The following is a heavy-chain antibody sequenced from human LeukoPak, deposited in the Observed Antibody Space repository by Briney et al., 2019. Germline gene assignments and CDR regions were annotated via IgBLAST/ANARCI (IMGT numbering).Heavy chain of an antibody. CDR2: ISYDGENE. V-gene: IGHV3-30*18. CDR3: AKEGGADSWHFDS. J-gene: IGHJ4*02. D-gene: IGHD2-21*01. CDR1: GFAFSSHG. Sequence: QPGTSLRLSCAASGFAFSSHGMHWVRQAPGKGLEWVAFISYDGENEFYADPVKGRFTISRVNPKNTLYLHMDSLRAADTALYYCAKEGGADSWHFDSWGQGTLVTVSS.